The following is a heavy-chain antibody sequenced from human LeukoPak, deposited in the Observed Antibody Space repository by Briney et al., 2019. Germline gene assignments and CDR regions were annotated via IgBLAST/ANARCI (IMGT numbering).Heavy chain of an antibody. CDR1: GYTFTSYY. CDR2: INPSGGST. D-gene: IGHD6-13*01. CDR3: ARADRLAKYSSSWYALGY. V-gene: IGHV1-46*01. J-gene: IGHJ4*02. Sequence: ASVKVSCKASGYTFTSYYMHWVRQAPGQGLEWMGIINPSGGSTSYAQKLQGRVTMTRDTSTSTVYMELSSLRSEDTAVYYCARADRLAKYSSSWYALGYWGQGTLVTVSS.